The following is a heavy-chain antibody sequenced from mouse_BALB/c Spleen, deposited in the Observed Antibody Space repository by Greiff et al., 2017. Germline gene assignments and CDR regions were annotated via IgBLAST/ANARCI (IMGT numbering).Heavy chain of an antibody. Sequence: VQLQQSGAELVRPGTSVKVSCKASGYAFTNYLIEWVKQRPGQGLEWIGVINPGSGGTNYNEKFKGKATLTADKSSSTAYMQLSSLTSDDSAVYFCATIYYYGSSYFDYWGQGTTLTVSS. D-gene: IGHD1-1*01. CDR2: INPGSGGT. J-gene: IGHJ2*01. V-gene: IGHV1-54*01. CDR3: ATIYYYGSSYFDY. CDR1: GYAFTNYL.